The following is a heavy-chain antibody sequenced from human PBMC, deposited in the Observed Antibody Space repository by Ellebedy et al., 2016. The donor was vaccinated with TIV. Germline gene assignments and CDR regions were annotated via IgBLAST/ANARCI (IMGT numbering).Heavy chain of an antibody. D-gene: IGHD2-21*01. CDR1: GYTFTNYE. CDR3: ARAKVGYCGGDSCDWFDP. CDR2: MNPNSGNI. J-gene: IGHJ5*02. V-gene: IGHV1-8*01. Sequence: AASVKVSCKASGYTFTNYEINWVRQATGQGLEWMGWMNPNSGNIGYAQKFLGRLTITRNTSISTAYMELSSLTSEDTAVYYCARAKVGYCGGDSCDWFDPWGQGTLVTVSS.